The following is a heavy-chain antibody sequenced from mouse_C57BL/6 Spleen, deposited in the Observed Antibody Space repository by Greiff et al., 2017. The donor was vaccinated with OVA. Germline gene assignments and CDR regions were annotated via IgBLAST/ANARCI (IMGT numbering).Heavy chain of an antibody. Sequence: VQLQQPGAELVKPGASVKLSCKASGYTFTSYWMHWVKQRPGQGLEWIGMIHPNSGSTNYNEKFKSKATLTVDKSSSTAYMQLSSLTSEVSAVYYCARSGTTVLRYAMDYWGQGTSVTVSS. CDR3: ARSGTTVLRYAMDY. V-gene: IGHV1-64*01. CDR1: GYTFTSYW. CDR2: IHPNSGST. D-gene: IGHD2-14*01. J-gene: IGHJ4*01.